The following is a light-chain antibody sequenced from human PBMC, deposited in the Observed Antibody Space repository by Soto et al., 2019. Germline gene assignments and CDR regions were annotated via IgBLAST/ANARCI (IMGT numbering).Light chain of an antibody. J-gene: IGLJ1*01. CDR1: SSDIGAYIY. V-gene: IGLV2-8*01. CDR2: EVS. Sequence: QSALAQPPSASGSPGQSVTISCTGTSSDIGAYIYVSWYQQHPGKAPKLMISEVSRRPSGVPERFSGSKSGNTASLTVSGLQADDEAHYYCSSYAGSNNLVYGTGPKVTVL. CDR3: SSYAGSNNLV.